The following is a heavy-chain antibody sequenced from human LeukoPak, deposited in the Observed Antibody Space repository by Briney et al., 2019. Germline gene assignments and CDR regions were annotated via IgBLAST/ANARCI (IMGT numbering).Heavy chain of an antibody. CDR3: ARDSWVAAADY. CDR1: GFTFSRYD. Sequence: GGSLRLSCAASGFTFSRYDMIWVRQAPGKGLEWVSSISSSISYIYCAGSVKVRITITKDNAKNSLDLQKNRLRAEGTAVYCCARDSWVAAADYWGQGTRVTVSS. D-gene: IGHD6-19*01. J-gene: IGHJ4*02. V-gene: IGHV3-21*01. CDR2: ISSSISYI.